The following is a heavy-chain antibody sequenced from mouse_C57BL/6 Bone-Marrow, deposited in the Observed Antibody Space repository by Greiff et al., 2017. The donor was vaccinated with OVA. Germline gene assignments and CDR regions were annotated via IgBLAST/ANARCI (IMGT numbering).Heavy chain of an antibody. J-gene: IGHJ4*01. D-gene: IGHD2-5*01. CDR1: GYTFTSYW. Sequence: QVQLQQPGAELVRPGSSVKLSCKASGYTFTSYWMHWVKQRPIQGLEWIGNIDPSDSETHYNQKFKDKATLTVDKSSSTAYMQLSSLTSEDSAVYYGASYSNYPYYYAMDYWGQGTSVTVSS. V-gene: IGHV1-52*01. CDR3: ASYSNYPYYYAMDY. CDR2: IDPSDSET.